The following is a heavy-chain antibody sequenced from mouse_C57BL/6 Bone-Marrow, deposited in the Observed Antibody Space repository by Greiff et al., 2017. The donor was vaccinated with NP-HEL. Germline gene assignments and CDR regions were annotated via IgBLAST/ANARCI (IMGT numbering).Heavy chain of an antibody. D-gene: IGHD2-5*01. Sequence: EVHLVESGEGLVKPGGSLKLSCAASGFTFSSYAMSWVRQTPEKRLEWVAYISSGGDYFYYADTVKGRFTISRDNARNTLYLQMSSLKSEDTAMYYCTRDLSYSNYSWFATGAKGLWSLSLQ. CDR1: GFTFSSYA. V-gene: IGHV5-9-1*02. CDR2: ISSGGDYF. CDR3: TRDLSYSNYSWFAT. J-gene: IGHJ3*01.